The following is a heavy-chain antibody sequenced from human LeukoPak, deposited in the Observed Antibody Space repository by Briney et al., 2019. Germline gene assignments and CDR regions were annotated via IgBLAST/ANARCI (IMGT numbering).Heavy chain of an antibody. J-gene: IGHJ4*02. CDR3: ARRGAAVVYFDY. V-gene: IGHV4-59*08. D-gene: IGHD6-19*01. Sequence: SETLSLTCTVSGGSISSYYWSWLRQPPGKGLEWIGYIYYSGSTNYNPSLKSRVTISVDTSKNQFSLKLSSVTAADTAVYYCARRGAAVVYFDYWGQGTLVTVSS. CDR1: GGSISSYY. CDR2: IYYSGST.